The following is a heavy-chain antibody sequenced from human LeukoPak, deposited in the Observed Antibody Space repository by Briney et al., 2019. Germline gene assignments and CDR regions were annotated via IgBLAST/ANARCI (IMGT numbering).Heavy chain of an antibody. D-gene: IGHD3-22*01. V-gene: IGHV3-64*01. CDR3: ARRNYYVSSGYFSGDAFDI. CDR1: GFTFSSYA. CDR2: ISSNGGST. Sequence: PGGSLRLSCAASGFTFSSYAMHWVRQAPGKGLEFVSAISSNGGSTYYAKSVKGRFTVSRDNSKNTLSLQMCSLRAEDMAVYYCARRNYYVSSGYFSGDAFDIWGQGTMVTVSS. J-gene: IGHJ3*02.